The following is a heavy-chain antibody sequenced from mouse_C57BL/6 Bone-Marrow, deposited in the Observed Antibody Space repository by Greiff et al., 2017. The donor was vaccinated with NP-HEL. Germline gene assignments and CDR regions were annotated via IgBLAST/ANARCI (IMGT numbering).Heavy chain of an antibody. CDR2: IDPSDSYT. D-gene: IGHD6-1*01. J-gene: IGHJ3*01. CDR3: AREQLTWFAY. V-gene: IGHV1-69*01. Sequence: QVQLQQPGAELVMPGASVKLSCKASGYTFTSYWMHWVKQRPGQGLEWIGEIDPSDSYTNYNQKFKGKSTLTVDKSSSTAYMQLSSLTSEDSAVYYCAREQLTWFAYWGQGTLVTVSA. CDR1: GYTFTSYW.